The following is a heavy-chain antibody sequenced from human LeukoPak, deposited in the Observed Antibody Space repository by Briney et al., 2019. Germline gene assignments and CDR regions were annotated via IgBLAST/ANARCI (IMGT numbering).Heavy chain of an antibody. Sequence: SETLSLTCTVSGGSISSYYWSWIRQPAGKGLEWIGRIYTSGSTNYNPSLKSRVIMSVDTSKNQFSLKLSSVTAADTAVYYCARASYSYDINGWVPFDYWGQGTLVTVSS. CDR3: ARASYSYDINGWVPFDY. D-gene: IGHD3-22*01. J-gene: IGHJ4*02. V-gene: IGHV4-4*07. CDR2: IYTSGST. CDR1: GGSISSYY.